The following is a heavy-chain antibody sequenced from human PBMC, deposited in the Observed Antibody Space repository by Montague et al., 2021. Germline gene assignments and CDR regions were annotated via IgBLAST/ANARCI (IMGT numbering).Heavy chain of an antibody. Sequence: SLRPSWAASGFTFGTYAMSWVRQAPGKGLEWVSGISGGGGSIYYADSVKGRFTISRDNSKSTLYLQMSSLRAEDTAVYYCVTDPRGSYYPPCTMAVWGQGTTVTVSS. CDR2: ISGGGGSI. V-gene: IGHV3-23*01. J-gene: IGHJ6*02. CDR1: GFTFGTYA. CDR3: VTDPRGSYYPPCTMAV. D-gene: IGHD1-26*01.